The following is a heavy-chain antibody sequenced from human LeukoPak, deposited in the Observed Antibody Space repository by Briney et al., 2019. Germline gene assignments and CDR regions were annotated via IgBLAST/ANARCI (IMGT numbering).Heavy chain of an antibody. J-gene: IGHJ4*02. D-gene: IGHD3-22*01. V-gene: IGHV1-46*01. CDR2: INPSGGST. Sequence: GASVKVSCKASGYTFTSYYMHWVRQAPGQGLEWMGIINPSGGSTSYAQKFQGRVTMTRDTSTSTVYMELSSLRSEDTAVYYCARDRGDYYDSSGEDYWGQGTLVTVSS. CDR1: GYTFTSYY. CDR3: ARDRGDYYDSSGEDY.